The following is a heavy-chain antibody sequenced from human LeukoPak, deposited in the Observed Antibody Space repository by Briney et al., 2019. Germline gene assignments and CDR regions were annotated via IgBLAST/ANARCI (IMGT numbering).Heavy chain of an antibody. Sequence: GGSLRLSCAASGFTFSSYSMSWVRQAPGKGLEWVSSISSSSSYIYYADSVKGRFTISRDNAKNSLYLQMNSLRAEDTAVYYCARDPNYYGSGSYSRVDVWGKGTTVTVSS. D-gene: IGHD3-10*01. J-gene: IGHJ6*04. CDR3: ARDPNYYGSGSYSRVDV. V-gene: IGHV3-21*01. CDR1: GFTFSSYS. CDR2: ISSSSSYI.